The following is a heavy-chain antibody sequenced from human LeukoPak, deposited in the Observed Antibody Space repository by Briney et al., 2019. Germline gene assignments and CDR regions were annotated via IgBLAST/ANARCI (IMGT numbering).Heavy chain of an antibody. D-gene: IGHD2-2*01. CDR3: ARLGYCSSTSCYSRPFDY. CDR2: INPNSGGT. J-gene: IGHJ4*02. CDR1: GYTFTGYY. Sequence: ASVKVSCKASGYTFTGYYMHWVRQAPGQGLEWMGRINPNSGGTNYAQKFQGRVTMTRDTSISTAYMELGRLRSGDTAVYYCARLGYCSSTSCYSRPFDYWGQGTLVTVSS. V-gene: IGHV1-2*06.